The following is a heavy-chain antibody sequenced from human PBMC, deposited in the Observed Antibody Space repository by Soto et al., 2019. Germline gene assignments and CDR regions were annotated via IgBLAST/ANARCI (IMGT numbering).Heavy chain of an antibody. CDR1: GSTFSTSW. CDR3: TTGLSNGYYNFDY. J-gene: IGHJ4*02. D-gene: IGHD3-22*01. Sequence: PGGSLRHSYASSGSTFSTSWMTLVRQAPGKGLEWVGRIKGEADGGTTDYAAPVKGRFTISRDHSKDTLYLQMNSLKTEDTAVYYCTTGLSNGYYNFDYWGQGP. CDR2: IKGEADGGTT. V-gene: IGHV3-15*01.